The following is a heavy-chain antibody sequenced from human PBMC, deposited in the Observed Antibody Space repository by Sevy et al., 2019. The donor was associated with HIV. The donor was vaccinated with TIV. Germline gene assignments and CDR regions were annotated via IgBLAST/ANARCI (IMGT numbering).Heavy chain of an antibody. V-gene: IGHV3-7*01. CDR1: GFTFSNYW. J-gene: IGHJ6*02. CDR3: ARDCSSTSCLWGLDV. CDR2: IKKDGSEK. D-gene: IGHD2-2*01. Sequence: GGSLRLSCAASGFTFSNYWMSWVRQAPGKGLEWVANIKKDGSEKYYVDSVKGRLTISRDNAKSSLFLQMNSLRAEDTALYYCARDCSSTSCLWGLDVWGQGTTVTVSS.